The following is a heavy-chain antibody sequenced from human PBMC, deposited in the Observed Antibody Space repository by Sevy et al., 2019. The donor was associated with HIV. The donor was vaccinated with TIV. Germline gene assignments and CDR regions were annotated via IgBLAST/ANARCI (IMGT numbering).Heavy chain of an antibody. D-gene: IGHD2-21*01. V-gene: IGHV3-30*02. CDR1: GFTFSYSG. J-gene: IGHJ4*02. CDR3: AKNRAAVAIGGFDY. CDR2: IQFDGSSQ. Sequence: GGSLRLSCVASGFTFSYSGMHWVRQAPGKGLEWVTFIQFDGSSQYYAESVKGRFTILRDNTKNTLYLQMNSLRRDDTAVYYCAKNRAAVAIGGFDYWGQGALVTVSS.